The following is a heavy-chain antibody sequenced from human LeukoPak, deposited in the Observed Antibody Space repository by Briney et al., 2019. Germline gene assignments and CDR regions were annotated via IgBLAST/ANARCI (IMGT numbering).Heavy chain of an antibody. CDR3: ARAPSEVGGYYPEYFRH. CDR1: GFTFSRYW. J-gene: IGHJ1*01. CDR2: IKSDGKT. Sequence: GGSLRLSCEASGFTFSRYWMHWIRQAPGKGLVWVSRIKSDGKTDYADSVKGRFTISRDNAKNTVSLQMDSLRAEDTGVYYCARAPSEVGGYYPEYFRHWGQGTLVTVSS. V-gene: IGHV3-74*01. D-gene: IGHD3-22*01.